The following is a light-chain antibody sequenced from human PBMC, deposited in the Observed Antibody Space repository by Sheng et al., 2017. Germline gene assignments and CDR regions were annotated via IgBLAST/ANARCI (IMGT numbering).Light chain of an antibody. Sequence: QSVLTQPPSVSAAPGQKVTISCSGSSSNIGNNHVSWYQQLPGTAPKLLIHRNNHRRSGVPDRFSASKSDTSASLAISDLRSEDEAVYYCAARDDSLNILFGGGTKLTVL. J-gene: IGLJ2*01. CDR3: AARDDSLNIL. CDR1: SSNIGNNH. CDR2: RNN. V-gene: IGLV1-47*01.